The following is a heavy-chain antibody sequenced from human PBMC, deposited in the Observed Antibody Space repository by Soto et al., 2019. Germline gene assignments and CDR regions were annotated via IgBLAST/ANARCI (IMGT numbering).Heavy chain of an antibody. Sequence: ELQVLESGGGLVQPGGSLRLTCAASGFTLSEYGTSWVRQAPGKGLEWVSVVSGSGGSTYYTDSVKGRFTISRDSSKNTVCLQMNSLRAEDTAVYYCATSNYGERDWGQGTLVTVSS. CDR3: ATSNYGERD. V-gene: IGHV3-23*01. D-gene: IGHD3-10*01. J-gene: IGHJ4*02. CDR1: GFTLSEYG. CDR2: VSGSGGST.